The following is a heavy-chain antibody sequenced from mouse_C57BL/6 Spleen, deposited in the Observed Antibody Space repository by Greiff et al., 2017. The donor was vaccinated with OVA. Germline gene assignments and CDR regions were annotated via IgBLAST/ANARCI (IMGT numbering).Heavy chain of an antibody. J-gene: IGHJ2*01. CDR3: ARNFPYGNYDY. CDR1: GYTFTSYW. V-gene: IGHV1-61*01. CDR2: IYPSDSET. D-gene: IGHD2-1*01. Sequence: QVQLQRPGAELVRPGSSVKLSCKASGYTFTSYWMDWVKQRPGQGLEWIGNIYPSDSETHYNQKFKDKATLTVDKSSSTAYMQLSSLTSEDSAVYYCARNFPYGNYDYWGQGTTLTVSS.